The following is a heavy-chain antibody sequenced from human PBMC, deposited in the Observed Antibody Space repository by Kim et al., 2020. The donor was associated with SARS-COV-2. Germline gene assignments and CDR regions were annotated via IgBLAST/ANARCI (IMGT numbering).Heavy chain of an antibody. CDR2: K. D-gene: IGHD2-15*01. Sequence: KYYADSVKGRFTISRDNSKNTLYLQMNSLRAEDTAVYYCARGGGNAAFDYWGQGTLVTVSS. J-gene: IGHJ4*02. CDR3: ARGGGNAAFDY. V-gene: IGHV3-33*01.